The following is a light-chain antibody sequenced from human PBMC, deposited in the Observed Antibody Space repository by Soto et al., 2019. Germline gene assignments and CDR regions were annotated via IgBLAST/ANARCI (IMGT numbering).Light chain of an antibody. CDR2: DAS. Sequence: IALTQSPATLSLSPGEGATLSCRASQSVRSYLAWYQQRPGQAPRLLIYDASNRATGIPARFSGSGSGTDFILTISSLEPEDFAVYYCQQRSNWPPTFGQGTRLEIK. CDR3: QQRSNWPPT. V-gene: IGKV3-11*01. CDR1: QSVRSY. J-gene: IGKJ5*01.